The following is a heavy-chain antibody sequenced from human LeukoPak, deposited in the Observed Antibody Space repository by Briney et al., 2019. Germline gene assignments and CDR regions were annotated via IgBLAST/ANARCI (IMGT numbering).Heavy chain of an antibody. V-gene: IGHV3-30*04. D-gene: IGHD1-7*01. CDR2: VGNDEKTI. CDR1: GFTFTGPS. J-gene: IGHJ6*03. Sequence: GGSLRLSCVASGFTFTGPSMHGVRQAPGKGLEWVAVVGNDEKTIFYADSVKGRFTISRDNSKNTLYLQMNGLRDEDTAVYYCATKLEVPYFMVVWGEGTTVTVSS. CDR3: ATKLEVPYFMVV.